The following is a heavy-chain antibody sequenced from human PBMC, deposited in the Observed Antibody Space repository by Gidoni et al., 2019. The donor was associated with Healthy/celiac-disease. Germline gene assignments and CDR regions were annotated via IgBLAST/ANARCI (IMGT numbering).Heavy chain of an antibody. CDR2: IIPNSGVT. D-gene: IGHD2-15*01. CDR1: GHTFSYYY. J-gene: IGHJ4*02. Sequence: QVRLVQSGAEMREPGASGRASCQASGHTFSYYYLHWVRPAPGQGLGWMGWIIPNSGVTSYAQTLQGRGTMTRDTSISTDYMELSRQRSDYTAVYYCARGYCSGGSCYSTFWGKGPLVPVS. CDR3: ARGYCSGGSCYSTF. V-gene: IGHV1-2*02.